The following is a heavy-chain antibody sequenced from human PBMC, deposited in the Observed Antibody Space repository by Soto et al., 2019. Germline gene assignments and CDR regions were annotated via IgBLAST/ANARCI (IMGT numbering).Heavy chain of an antibody. CDR2: IYHSGST. J-gene: IGHJ6*02. V-gene: IGHV4-4*02. CDR3: ARVSGSYYYGMDV. CDR1: GGSISSSNW. Sequence: QVQLQESGPGLVKPSGTLSLTCAVSGGSISSSNWWSWVRQPPGKGLEWIGEIYHSGSTNYNTYLKSRVTISVDKSKNQLSLKLCFLIAADTAVYYCARVSGSYYYGMDVWGQGTTVTVSS. D-gene: IGHD1-26*01.